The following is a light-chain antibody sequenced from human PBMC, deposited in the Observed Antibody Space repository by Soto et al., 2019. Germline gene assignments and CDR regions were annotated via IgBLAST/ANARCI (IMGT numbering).Light chain of an antibody. V-gene: IGKV1-8*01. CDR2: AAS. Sequence: AIRMTQSPSSFSASTGDRVTITCRASQGISSYLAWYQQKPGKAPKLLIYAASTLQSGVPSRFXGSGSGTDFTLTISCLQSEDFATHYCQQYYSYPEITFGQGTRLEIK. J-gene: IGKJ5*01. CDR3: QQYYSYPEIT. CDR1: QGISSY.